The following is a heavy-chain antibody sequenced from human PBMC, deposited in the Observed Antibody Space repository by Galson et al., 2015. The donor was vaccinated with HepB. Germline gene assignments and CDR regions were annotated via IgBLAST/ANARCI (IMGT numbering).Heavy chain of an antibody. CDR1: GFTFSNYG. Sequence: SLRLSCATSGFTFSNYGIHWVRQAPGKGLEWVAGIWHDESNIQYVASVKGRVTISRDNSKNTLFLQMNRLRVEDTAVYFCARVLRLRKGYKSPFDYWGQGTLVTVSS. CDR3: ARVLRLRKGYKSPFDY. D-gene: IGHD5-24*01. J-gene: IGHJ4*02. V-gene: IGHV3-33*01. CDR2: IWHDESNI.